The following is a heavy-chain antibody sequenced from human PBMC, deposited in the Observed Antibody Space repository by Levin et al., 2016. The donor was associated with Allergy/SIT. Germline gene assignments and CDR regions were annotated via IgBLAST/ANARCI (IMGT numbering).Heavy chain of an antibody. D-gene: IGHD3-10*01. Sequence: WVRQAPGQGLEWMGWINPNSGGTNYAQKFQGRVTMTRDTSISTAYMELSRLRSDDTAVYYCARGQRITMVRGARGWFDPWGQGTLVTVSS. CDR3: ARGQRITMVRGARGWFDP. CDR2: INPNSGGT. V-gene: IGHV1-2*02. J-gene: IGHJ5*02.